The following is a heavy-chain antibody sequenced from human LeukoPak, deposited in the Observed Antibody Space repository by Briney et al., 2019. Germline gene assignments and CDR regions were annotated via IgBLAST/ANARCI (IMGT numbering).Heavy chain of an antibody. V-gene: IGHV3-48*03. CDR2: ISSSGSTI. Sequence: PGGSLRLSCAASGFTFSSYEMNWVRQAPGKGLEWVSYISSSGSTIYYADSVKGRFTISKDNARNSRYLQMNSLRAEDTAVYYCARPGTDMDVWGKGTTVTVSS. CDR1: GFTFSSYE. CDR3: ARPGTDMDV. D-gene: IGHD1-1*01. J-gene: IGHJ6*03.